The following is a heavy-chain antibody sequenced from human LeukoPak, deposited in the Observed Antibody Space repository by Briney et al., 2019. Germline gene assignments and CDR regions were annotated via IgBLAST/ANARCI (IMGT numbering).Heavy chain of an antibody. CDR2: ISYDGIIT. V-gene: IGHV3-30-3*01. J-gene: IGHJ4*02. Sequence: GGSVRLSCAASGFTFSSYAMHWVRQAPGKGLEWVAFISYDGIITSYADSVKGRFTISRDNSKNTLYLQMNSLRAEDTAVYYCARAGLQAFDYWGQGTLVPLSS. D-gene: IGHD4-11*01. CDR1: GFTFSSYA. CDR3: ARAGLQAFDY.